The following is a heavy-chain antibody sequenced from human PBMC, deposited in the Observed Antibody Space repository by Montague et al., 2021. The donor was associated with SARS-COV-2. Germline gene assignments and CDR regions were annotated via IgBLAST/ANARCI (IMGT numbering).Heavy chain of an antibody. D-gene: IGHD3-10*01. Sequence: SETLSLTCAVHGGSLSTYSWNWIRQPPGKGLEWIGEIHHGGSTNYNPSLKNRVTISADTSKNQFSLKLISVAAADTAVYYCARLGDGVVPSPILGVGPYYCSYYMDVWGKGTTVTVSS. V-gene: IGHV4-34*01. J-gene: IGHJ6*03. CDR2: IHHGGST. CDR1: GGSLSTYS. CDR3: ARLGDGVVPSPILGVGPYYCSYYMDV.